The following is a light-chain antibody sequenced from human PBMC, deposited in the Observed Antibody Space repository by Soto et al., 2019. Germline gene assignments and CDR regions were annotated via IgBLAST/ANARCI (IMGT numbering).Light chain of an antibody. J-gene: IGKJ4*01. CDR2: GAS. CDR3: QHYNIWPFT. V-gene: IGKV3-15*01. Sequence: EIVMTQSPATLSVSPGERATLSCRASQSVSSNLSWYQQKPGQAPRLLIYGASTRATGIPARFSGSGSGTDFTLTISSLQSEDFAVYYCQHYNIWPFTFGGGTKVEIK. CDR1: QSVSSN.